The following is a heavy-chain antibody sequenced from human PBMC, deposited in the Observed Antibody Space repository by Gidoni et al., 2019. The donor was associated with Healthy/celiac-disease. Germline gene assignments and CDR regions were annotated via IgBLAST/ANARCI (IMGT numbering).Heavy chain of an antibody. D-gene: IGHD2-2*01. CDR2: ISSSSSYI. J-gene: IGHJ6*02. CDR1: GFTFSSYS. V-gene: IGHV3-21*01. CDR3: ARERPVVPAAMNHYGMDV. Sequence: EVQLVESGGGLVKPGGSLRLSCAASGFTFSSYSRNWVRQAPGKGLEWVSSISSSSSYIYYADSVKGRFTISRDNAKNSLYLQMNSLRAEDTAVYYCARERPVVPAAMNHYGMDVWGQGTTVTVSS.